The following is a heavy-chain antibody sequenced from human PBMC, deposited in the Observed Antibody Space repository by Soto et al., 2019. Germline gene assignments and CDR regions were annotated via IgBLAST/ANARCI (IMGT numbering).Heavy chain of an antibody. J-gene: IGHJ4*02. V-gene: IGHV4-59*01. CDR1: GGSISSYY. CDR3: ARSRRGYYGSGSYVDY. CDR2: IYYSGST. Sequence: QVQLQESGPGLMKPSETLSLTCTVSGGSISSYYWSWIRQPPGKGLEWIGYIYYSGSTNYNPSLKSRVTISVDTSKNQFSLKLSSVTAADTAVYYCARSRRGYYGSGSYVDYWGQGTLVTVSS. D-gene: IGHD3-10*01.